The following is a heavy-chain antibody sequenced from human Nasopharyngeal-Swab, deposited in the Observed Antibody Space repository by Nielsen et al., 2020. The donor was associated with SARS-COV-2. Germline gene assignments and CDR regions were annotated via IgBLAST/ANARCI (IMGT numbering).Heavy chain of an antibody. CDR1: GFSVSYNY. CDR2: IYSRGET. Sequence: GGSLRLSCEVSGFSVSYNYMSWVRQAPGKGLEWVAVIYSRGETHYTDSVRGRFTISRDNSKSMVNLQLNSLRAEDTAVYYCARMDFIASRDYWGQGTLVTVSS. D-gene: IGHD6-13*01. J-gene: IGHJ4*02. V-gene: IGHV3-53*01. CDR3: ARMDFIASRDY.